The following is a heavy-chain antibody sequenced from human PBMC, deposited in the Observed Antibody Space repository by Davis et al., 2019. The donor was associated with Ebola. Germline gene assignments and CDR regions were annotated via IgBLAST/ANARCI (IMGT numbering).Heavy chain of an antibody. CDR3: ARTDRVVVPAAILGPFDY. J-gene: IGHJ4*02. D-gene: IGHD2-2*02. V-gene: IGHV4-34*01. CDR2: INHSGST. CDR1: GGSFSGYY. Sequence: PSETLSLTCAVYGGSFSGYYWSWIRQPPGKGLEWIGEINHSGSTNYNPSLKSRVTISVDTSKNQFSLKLSSVTAADTAVYYCARTDRVVVPAAILGPFDYWGQGTLVTVSS.